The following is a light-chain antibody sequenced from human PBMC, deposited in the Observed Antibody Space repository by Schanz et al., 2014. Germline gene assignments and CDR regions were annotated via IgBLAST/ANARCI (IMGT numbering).Light chain of an antibody. V-gene: IGKV1-39*01. CDR1: QSISSY. J-gene: IGKJ4*01. CDR2: AAS. CDR3: QQYFVYPVT. Sequence: DIQLTQSPSSLSASVGDRVTITCRASQSISSYLNWYQQKPGKAPKLLIYAASSLQSGVPSRFSGSGSGTDFTLTISSLQPDDFATYYCQQYFVYPVTFGGGTKVEIK.